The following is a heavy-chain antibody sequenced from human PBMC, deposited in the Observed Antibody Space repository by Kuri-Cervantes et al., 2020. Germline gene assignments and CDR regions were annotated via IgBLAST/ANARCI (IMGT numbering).Heavy chain of an antibody. D-gene: IGHD3-10*01. CDR3: ARDPGSGSYQYYYYGMDV. CDR1: GFTFSSYA. J-gene: IGHJ6*02. Sequence: GSLRLSCAASGFTFSSYAMHWVRQAPGKGLEWVAVISYDGSNKYYADSVKGRFTISRDNSKNTLYLQMNSLRAEDTAVYYCARDPGSGSYQYYYYGMDVWGQGTTVTVSS. V-gene: IGHV3-30-3*01. CDR2: ISYDGSNK.